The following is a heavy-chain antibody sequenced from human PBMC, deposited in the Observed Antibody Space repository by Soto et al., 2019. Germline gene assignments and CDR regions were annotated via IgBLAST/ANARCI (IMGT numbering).Heavy chain of an antibody. Sequence: PSETLSLTCTVSGVSINRGGYYWTWIRQHPGKRLEWIGYFYESENTYYNPSLKSRVTISVDTSKNQFSLKLSSVTAADTAVYYCARHGPGGSYSDYWGQGTLVTVSS. V-gene: IGHV4-39*01. D-gene: IGHD1-26*01. CDR3: ARHGPGGSYSDY. CDR2: FYESENT. J-gene: IGHJ4*02. CDR1: GVSINRGGYY.